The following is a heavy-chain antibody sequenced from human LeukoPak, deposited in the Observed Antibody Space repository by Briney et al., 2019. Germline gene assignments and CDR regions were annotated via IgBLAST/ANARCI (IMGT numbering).Heavy chain of an antibody. J-gene: IGHJ4*02. Sequence: SVKVSCKXSGGTFSSYAISWVRQAPGQGLEWMGGIIPIFGTANYAQKFQGRVTITADESTSTAYMELSSLRSGDTAVYYCARDLMAAAGINWGQGTLVTVSS. CDR2: IIPIFGTA. CDR1: GGTFSSYA. V-gene: IGHV1-69*01. CDR3: ARDLMAAAGIN. D-gene: IGHD6-13*01.